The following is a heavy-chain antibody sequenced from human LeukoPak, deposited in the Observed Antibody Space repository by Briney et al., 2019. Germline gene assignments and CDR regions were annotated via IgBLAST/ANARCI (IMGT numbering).Heavy chain of an antibody. D-gene: IGHD4-17*01. CDR3: AKEEYGDQEYYYSGLDV. J-gene: IGHJ6*02. CDR2: LSYDGSDK. V-gene: IGHV3-30*18. Sequence: QTLFCAPSGLTHNRYGVLGAPDSTGKALEGVTELSYDGSDKYYADSVKGRFTISRDNSKNTLFLKMSSLRPEHTAVYYCAKEEYGDQEYYYSGLDVWGQGTTVTVSS. CDR1: GLTHNRYG.